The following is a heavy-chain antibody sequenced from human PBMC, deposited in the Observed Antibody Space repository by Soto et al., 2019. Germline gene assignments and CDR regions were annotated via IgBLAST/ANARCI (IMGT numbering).Heavy chain of an antibody. J-gene: IGHJ6*02. Sequence: ASVKVSCKASGYTFTSYYMHWVRQAPGQGLEWMGIINPSGGSTSYAQKFQGRVTMTRDTSTSTVYMELSSLRSEDTAVYYCARDGCSSTNCPYYYYGMDVWGQGTTVTVSS. CDR2: INPSGGST. V-gene: IGHV1-46*01. D-gene: IGHD2-2*01. CDR3: ARDGCSSTNCPYYYYGMDV. CDR1: GYTFTSYY.